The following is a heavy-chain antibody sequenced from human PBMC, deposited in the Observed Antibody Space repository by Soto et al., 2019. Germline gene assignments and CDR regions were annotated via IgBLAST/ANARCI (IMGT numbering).Heavy chain of an antibody. CDR1: GFTFSSYD. V-gene: IGHV3-13*01. Sequence: GGSLRLSCAASGFTFSSYDMHWVRQATGKGLEWVSAIGTAGDTYYPGSVKGRFTISRENAKNSLYLQMNSLRAEDTAVYYCARVRGDYYFDYWGQGTLVTVSS. J-gene: IGHJ4*02. D-gene: IGHD3-16*01. CDR3: ARVRGDYYFDY. CDR2: IGTAGDT.